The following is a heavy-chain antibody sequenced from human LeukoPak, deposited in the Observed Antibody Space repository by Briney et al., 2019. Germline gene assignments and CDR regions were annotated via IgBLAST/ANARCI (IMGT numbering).Heavy chain of an antibody. CDR2: IYYSGST. D-gene: IGHD4-17*01. CDR3: ARAPYGDAPFDY. Sequence: SETLSLTCTVSGGSISSYYWSWIRQPPGKGLEWIGYIYYSGSTYYNPSLKSRVTISVDTSKNQFSLKLSSVTAADTAVYYCARAPYGDAPFDYWGQGTLVTVSS. V-gene: IGHV4-59*12. CDR1: GGSISSYY. J-gene: IGHJ4*02.